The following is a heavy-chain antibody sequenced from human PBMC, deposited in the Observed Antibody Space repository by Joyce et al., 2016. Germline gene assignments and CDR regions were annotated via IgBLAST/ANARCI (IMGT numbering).Heavy chain of an antibody. CDR2: VYLHGIT. D-gene: IGHD5-18*01. J-gene: IGHJ2*01. CDR3: ARRPYNVHTPLGSDWYFDL. CDR1: GLSFDLHSF. V-gene: IGHV4-38-2*01. Sequence: QVQLQESGPGLVKPSETLSLTCGVSGLSFDLHSFWGWIRQPPGKGLERIGNVYLHGITHYSPSLKSRVTISMDTSKNQFSLNLNSLTAADTAVYFCARRPYNVHTPLGSDWYFDLWGRGTLVTVSS.